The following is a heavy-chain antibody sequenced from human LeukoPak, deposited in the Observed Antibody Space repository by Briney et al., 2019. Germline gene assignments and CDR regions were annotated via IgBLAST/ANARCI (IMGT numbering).Heavy chain of an antibody. CDR1: GFTLSSYW. V-gene: IGHV3-74*01. CDR2: INSDGSST. J-gene: IGHJ4*02. D-gene: IGHD3-10*01. Sequence: GGSLRLSCAASGFTLSSYWMHWVRQAPGKGLVWVSRINSDGSSTSYADSVRGRFTISRDNAKNTLYLQMNSLRAEDTAVYYCARSQNPYYYGSGAFDYWGQGTLVTVSS. CDR3: ARSQNPYYYGSGAFDY.